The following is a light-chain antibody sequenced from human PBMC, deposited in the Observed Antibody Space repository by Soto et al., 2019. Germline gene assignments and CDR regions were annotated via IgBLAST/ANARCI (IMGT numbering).Light chain of an antibody. Sequence: QSVLTQSPSASASLGASVKLTCTLSSGHSRYAIAWHQQQPQKGPRSLMKLNSDGSHNKGDAIPDRFSGSTAGAERYLTIASLQTEDESDYCCHTCVTGIYVFGTGTKLTFL. J-gene: IGLJ1*01. CDR2: LNSDGSH. CDR1: SGHSRYA. CDR3: HTCVTGIYV. V-gene: IGLV4-69*01.